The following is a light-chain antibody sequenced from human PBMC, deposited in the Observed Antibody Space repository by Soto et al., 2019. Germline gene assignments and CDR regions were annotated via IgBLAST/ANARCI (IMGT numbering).Light chain of an antibody. Sequence: IQVTQSPSILSASVGDRVTITCRTSQAVMNSFAWYQQKSGKAPRLLIYSISSLKSGVPSRFSGSGSGAEFTLTISNLQPEDFATYFCQQLYTYPHTFGLGTQLQI. CDR3: QQLYTYPHT. V-gene: IGKV1-9*01. CDR1: QAVMNS. CDR2: SIS. J-gene: IGKJ2*01.